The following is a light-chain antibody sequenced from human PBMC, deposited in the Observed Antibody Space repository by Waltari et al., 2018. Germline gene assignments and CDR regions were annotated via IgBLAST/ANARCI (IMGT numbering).Light chain of an antibody. J-gene: IGLJ1*01. V-gene: IGLV2-14*01. CDR2: EVN. CDR3: ISYTSRAAAYV. CDR1: SSHVGGYGL. Sequence: QSALTQPASVSGSPGQSITISCTGTSSHVGGYGLVSGYQQQSGKAPKLIIYEVNKRPSGISSRFSGSKSASTASLTISGLQAEDESEYYCISYTSRAAAYVFGTGTTVTVL.